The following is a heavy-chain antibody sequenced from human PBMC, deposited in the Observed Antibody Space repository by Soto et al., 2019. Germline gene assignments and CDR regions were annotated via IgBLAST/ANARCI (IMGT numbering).Heavy chain of an antibody. CDR3: ARVYYYDRSALFDP. D-gene: IGHD3-22*01. CDR2: ITSSSSNI. CDR1: GFAFISYS. V-gene: IGHV3-48*02. J-gene: IGHJ5*02. Sequence: WGSLRLSCAASGFAFISYSIIFFRHSPVKWLEWVSYITSSSSNIYYADSVEGRFTISRDNAKKSLYLQMNSLRDEDTAVYYCARVYYYDRSALFDPWGQGTLVTVSS.